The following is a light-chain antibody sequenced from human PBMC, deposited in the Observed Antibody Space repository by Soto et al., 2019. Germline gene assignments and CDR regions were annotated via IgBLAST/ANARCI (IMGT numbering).Light chain of an antibody. CDR3: QQFNTSPWT. J-gene: IGKJ1*01. V-gene: IGKV1-5*03. CDR2: KSS. CDR1: QSVSIW. Sequence: DIQMTQSPSSLSASVGDRVTITCQASQSVSIWLAWYQQKPGRAPKLLIYKSSILESGVPSRFSGSGSGTEFTLTISSLQPDDFATYYCQQFNTSPWTFGQGTKVDIK.